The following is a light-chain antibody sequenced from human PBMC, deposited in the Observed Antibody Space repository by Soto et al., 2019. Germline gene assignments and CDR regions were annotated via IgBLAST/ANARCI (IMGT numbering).Light chain of an antibody. CDR1: QSVSSSS. Sequence: EIVLTQSPGTLSLSPGERATLSCRASQSVSSSSLAWYQQNPGQAPRLLIYGASNRATGIPDRFSGSGSGTDSTLTISRLEPDDFATYFCHSRAFGQGTRLEIK. J-gene: IGKJ5*01. V-gene: IGKV3-20*01. CDR2: GAS. CDR3: HSRA.